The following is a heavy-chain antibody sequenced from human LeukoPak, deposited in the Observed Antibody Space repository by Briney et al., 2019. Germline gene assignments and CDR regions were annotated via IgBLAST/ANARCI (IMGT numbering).Heavy chain of an antibody. CDR2: MAVNGRT. J-gene: IGHJ5*02. D-gene: IGHD3-16*01. CDR3: ARGDYDYLSGTYSFDL. V-gene: IGHV4-61*02. Sequence: SETLSLTCTVSGDSISSGTYYWTWIRQPAGEGLEWIGRMAVNGRTNYNPSLKSRLTMSVNTSQNQFSLRLTSVTAADTAFYYCARGDYDYLSGTYSFDLWGQGIRVTVSS. CDR1: GDSISSGTYY.